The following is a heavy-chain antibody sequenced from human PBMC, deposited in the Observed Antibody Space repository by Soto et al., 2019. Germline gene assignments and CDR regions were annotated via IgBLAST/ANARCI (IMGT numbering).Heavy chain of an antibody. D-gene: IGHD6-6*01. V-gene: IGHV4-34*01. CDR2: INHSGST. J-gene: IGHJ5*02. CDR1: GGSFSGYY. CDR3: ARGLFRVAARRGGWFDP. Sequence: SETLSLTCAVYGGSFSGYYWSWIRQPPGKGLEWIGEINHSGSTNYNPSLKSRVTISVDTSKNQFSLKLSSVTTADTAVYYCARGLFRVAARRGGWFDPWGQGTLVTVSS.